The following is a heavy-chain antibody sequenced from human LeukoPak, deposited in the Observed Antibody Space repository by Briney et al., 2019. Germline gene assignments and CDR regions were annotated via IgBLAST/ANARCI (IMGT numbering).Heavy chain of an antibody. CDR1: GGSISSGSYY. CDR3: AREGVAATGLDY. V-gene: IGHV4-61*02. CDR2: IYTSGST. J-gene: IGHJ4*02. Sequence: PSQTLSLTCTVSGGSISSGSYYWSWIRQPAGKGLEWIGRIYTSGSTNYNPSLKSRVTMSVDTSKNQFSLKLSSVTAADTAVYYCAREGVAATGLDYWGQGTLVTVSS. D-gene: IGHD6-13*01.